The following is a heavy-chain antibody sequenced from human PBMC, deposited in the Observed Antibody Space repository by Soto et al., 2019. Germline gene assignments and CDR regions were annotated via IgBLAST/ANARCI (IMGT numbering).Heavy chain of an antibody. CDR2: ISGSGGST. J-gene: IGHJ6*02. CDR3: ASRSGGIPQDYYYGMDV. V-gene: IGHV3-23*01. D-gene: IGHD2-15*01. Sequence: EVQLLESGGGSVQPGGSLRLSCAASGFTFSSYAMSWVRQAPGKGLEWVSAISGSGGSTYYADSVKGRFTISRDNSKNTLYLQMNSLRAEDTAVYYCASRSGGIPQDYYYGMDVWGQGTTVTVSS. CDR1: GFTFSSYA.